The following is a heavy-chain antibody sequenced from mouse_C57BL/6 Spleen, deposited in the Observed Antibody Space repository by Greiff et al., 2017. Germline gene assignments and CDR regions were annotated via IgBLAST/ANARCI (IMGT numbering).Heavy chain of an antibody. V-gene: IGHV1-82*01. J-gene: IGHJ2*01. Sequence: QVQLQQSGPELVKPGASVKISCTASGYAFSSSWMNWVKQRPGKGLEWIGRIYPGDGDTNYNGKFKGKATLTADKSSSTAYMQLSSLTSEDSAVYFCARSADFDDWGQGTTLTVSS. CDR1: GYAFSSSW. CDR2: IYPGDGDT. CDR3: ARSADFDD.